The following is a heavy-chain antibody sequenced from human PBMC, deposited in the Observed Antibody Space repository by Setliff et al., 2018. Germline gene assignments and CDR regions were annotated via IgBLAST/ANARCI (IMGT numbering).Heavy chain of an antibody. CDR1: GFTFNNFA. D-gene: IGHD2-15*01. V-gene: IGHV3-21*06. CDR3: ARFACNGGSCYLSASDH. J-gene: IGHJ4*02. Sequence: GESLKISCVASGFTFNNFAFNWVRQAPGKGLEWVSSISSRSTYIYYADSVKGRFTISRDNANNSLYLQMNSLRAEDTAMYYCARFACNGGSCYLSASDHWGQGALVTVS. CDR2: ISSRSTYI.